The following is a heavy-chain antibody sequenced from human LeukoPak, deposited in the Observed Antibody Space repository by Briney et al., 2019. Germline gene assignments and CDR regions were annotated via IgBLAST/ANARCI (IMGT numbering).Heavy chain of an antibody. D-gene: IGHD5-12*01. Sequence: PGGSLRLSCAASGFTFSSYAMSWVRQAPGKGLEWVSAISGSGGSTYYADSVKGRFTISRDNSKNTLYLQMNSLRAEDTAVYYCAKDGGGYSGYDPPHYAFDIWGQGTMVTVSS. V-gene: IGHV3-23*01. CDR2: ISGSGGST. J-gene: IGHJ3*02. CDR3: AKDGGGYSGYDPPHYAFDI. CDR1: GFTFSSYA.